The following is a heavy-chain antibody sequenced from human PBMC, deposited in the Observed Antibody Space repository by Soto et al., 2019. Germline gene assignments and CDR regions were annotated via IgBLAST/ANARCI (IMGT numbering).Heavy chain of an antibody. CDR2: INHSGNT. CDR1: GGSSTNYY. J-gene: IGHJ6*02. D-gene: IGHD4-17*01. V-gene: IGHV4-34*01. Sequence: SETLSLTCAVSGGSSTNYYWTWIRQPPRQGLEWIGEINHSGNTNYNPSLKSRLTISRDTSQIHFSLKLRSVTAADTAVYYCARGKPYGDYDSGSYYYYGMDVWGQGTTVTVSS. CDR3: ARGKPYGDYDSGSYYYYGMDV.